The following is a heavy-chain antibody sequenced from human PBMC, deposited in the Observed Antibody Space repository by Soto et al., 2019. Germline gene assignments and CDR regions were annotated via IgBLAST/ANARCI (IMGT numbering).Heavy chain of an antibody. J-gene: IGHJ3*01. CDR2: ISGSGGGT. CDR3: AKSRGSGSYFNPSDAFDF. CDR1: GFTFSSYA. D-gene: IGHD3-10*01. V-gene: IGHV3-23*01. Sequence: VQLLDSGGGLVQPGGSLRLSCAASGFTFSSYAMSWVRQAPGKGLEWVSSISGSGGGTYYADSVKGRFTISRDNPKNTLSLQMNSLRAEDTAVYYCAKSRGSGSYFNPSDAFDFWGQGTMVTVSS.